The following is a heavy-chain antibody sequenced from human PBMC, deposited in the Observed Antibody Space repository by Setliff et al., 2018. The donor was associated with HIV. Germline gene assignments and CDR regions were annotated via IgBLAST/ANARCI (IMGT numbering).Heavy chain of an antibody. J-gene: IGHJ4*02. CDR3: ARASGYRLVDY. D-gene: IGHD3-3*01. CDR2: ISAYNGNA. CDR1: GYTFASFG. Sequence: ASVKVSCKASGYTFASFGITWVRQAPGQGLEWMGWISAYNGNANYPQKLQDRVTMTTDTSTTTAYMELRSLRSDDTALYYCARASGYRLVDYWGQGTLVTVSS. V-gene: IGHV1-18*01.